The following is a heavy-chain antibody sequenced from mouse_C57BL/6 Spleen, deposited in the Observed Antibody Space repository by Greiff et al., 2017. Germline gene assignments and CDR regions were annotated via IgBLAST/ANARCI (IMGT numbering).Heavy chain of an antibody. D-gene: IGHD3-2*02. CDR3: ARSDSSAPSAY. CDR1: GFTFSSYA. CDR2: ISDGGSYT. Sequence: EVHLVESGGGLVKPGGSLKLSCAASGFTFSSYAMSWVRQTPEKRLEWVATISDGGSYTYYPDNVKGRFTISRDNAKNNLYLQMSHLKSEDTAMYYCARSDSSAPSAYWGQGTLVTVSA. J-gene: IGHJ3*01. V-gene: IGHV5-4*01.